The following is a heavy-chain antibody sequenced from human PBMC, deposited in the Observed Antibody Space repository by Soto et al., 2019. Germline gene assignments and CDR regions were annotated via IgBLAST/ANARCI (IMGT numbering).Heavy chain of an antibody. CDR3: ARSPYYYDSSGYFGSVDY. CDR1: GFTFSSYA. V-gene: IGHV3-30-3*01. Sequence: PGGSLRLSCAASGFTFSSYAMHWVRQAPGKGLEWVAVISYDGSNKYYADSVKGRFTISRDNSKNTLYLQMNSLRAEDTAVYYCARSPYYYDSSGYFGSVDYWGQGTLVTVSS. D-gene: IGHD3-22*01. J-gene: IGHJ4*02. CDR2: ISYDGSNK.